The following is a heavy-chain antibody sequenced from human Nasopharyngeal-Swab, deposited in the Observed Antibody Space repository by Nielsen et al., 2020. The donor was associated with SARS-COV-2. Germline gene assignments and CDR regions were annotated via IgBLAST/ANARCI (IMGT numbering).Heavy chain of an antibody. Sequence: SRQCPSRGLEWLGRTYYRSKWYNDYAVSVKSRITINPDTSKNQFSLQLNSVTPEDTAVYYCARIAVAGHNWFDPWGQGTLVTVSS. CDR2: TYYRSKWYN. CDR3: ARIAVAGHNWFDP. V-gene: IGHV6-1*01. D-gene: IGHD6-19*01. J-gene: IGHJ5*02.